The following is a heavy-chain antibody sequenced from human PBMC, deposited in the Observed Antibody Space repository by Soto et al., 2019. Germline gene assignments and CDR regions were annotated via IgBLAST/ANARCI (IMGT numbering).Heavy chain of an antibody. V-gene: IGHV3-33*01. CDR3: ARDQGDYGDYKMYYLDY. CDR1: GFTFSSYG. J-gene: IGHJ4*02. Sequence: QVQLVESGGGVVQPGRSLRLSCAASGFTFSSYGMHWVRQAPGKGLEWVAVIWYDGSNKYYADSVKGRFTISRDNSKNTLYLQMNSLRAEDTAVYYCARDQGDYGDYKMYYLDYWGQGTLVTVSA. CDR2: IWYDGSNK. D-gene: IGHD4-17*01.